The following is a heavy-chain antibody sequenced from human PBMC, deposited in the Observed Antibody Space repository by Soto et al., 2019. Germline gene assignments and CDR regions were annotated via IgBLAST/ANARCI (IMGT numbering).Heavy chain of an antibody. CDR3: ARPLWRNDYNWRYFDL. V-gene: IGHV3-30-3*01. D-gene: IGHD4-4*01. CDR1: GFTFSSYA. Sequence: QVQLVESGGGVVQRGRSLRLSCAASGFTFSSYAMHWVRQAPGKGLEWVAVISYDGSNKYYADSVKGRFTISRDNSKNSLYLQMNSLRAEDTAVYYCARPLWRNDYNWRYFDLWGRGTLVTVSS. J-gene: IGHJ2*01. CDR2: ISYDGSNK.